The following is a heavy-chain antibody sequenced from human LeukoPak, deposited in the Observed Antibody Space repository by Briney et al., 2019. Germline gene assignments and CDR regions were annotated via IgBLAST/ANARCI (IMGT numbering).Heavy chain of an antibody. CDR3: ARGGRGYLYGGNSVYFQH. CDR1: GGSLHNYY. Sequence: SETLSLTCTVSGGSLHNYYWSWIRQPPGKGLEWIGYIDYSGSTNYNPSLKSRVTISVDTSKNQFSLKLSSVTAADTAVYYFARGGRGYLYGGNSVYFQHWGQGTLVTVSS. J-gene: IGHJ1*01. V-gene: IGHV4-59*01. CDR2: IDYSGST. D-gene: IGHD4-23*01.